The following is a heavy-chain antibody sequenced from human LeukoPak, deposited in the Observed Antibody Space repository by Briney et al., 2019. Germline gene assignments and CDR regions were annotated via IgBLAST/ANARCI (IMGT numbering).Heavy chain of an antibody. CDR3: ARAAYDRYGMDV. D-gene: IGHD3-22*01. V-gene: IGHV4-34*01. CDR2: INHSGST. J-gene: IGHJ6*02. Sequence: PSETLSLTCAVYGGSFSGYYWSWIRQPPGKGLEWIGEINHSGSTNYNPSLKSRVTISVDRSKNQFSLKLSSVTAADTAVYYCARAAYDRYGMDVWGQGTTVTVSS. CDR1: GGSFSGYY.